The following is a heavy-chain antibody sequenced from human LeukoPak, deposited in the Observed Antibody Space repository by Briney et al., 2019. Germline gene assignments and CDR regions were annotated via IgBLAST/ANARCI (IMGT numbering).Heavy chain of an antibody. Sequence: PGRSLRLSCAASGFTFSSYAMHWVRQAPGKGLEWVAVISYDGSNKYYADSVKGRFTISRDNSKNTLYLQMNSLRAEDTAVYYCARDRSFQGYCSGGSCYSPPHFDYWGQGTLVTVSS. CDR3: ARDRSFQGYCSGGSCYSPPHFDY. D-gene: IGHD2-15*01. J-gene: IGHJ4*02. V-gene: IGHV3-30*04. CDR1: GFTFSSYA. CDR2: ISYDGSNK.